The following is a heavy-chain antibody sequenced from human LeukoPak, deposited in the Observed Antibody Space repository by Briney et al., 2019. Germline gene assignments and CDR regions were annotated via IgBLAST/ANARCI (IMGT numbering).Heavy chain of an antibody. V-gene: IGHV4-39*07. CDR1: GGSISSSAYY. CDR2: IYYSGST. CDR3: ARDQASAAFDI. Sequence: SETLSLTCTVSGGSISSSAYYWGWIRQPPGKGLEWIGSIYYSGSTYYNPSLKSRVTISVDTSKNQFSLRVSSLTAADTAVYYCARDQASAAFDIWGQGTMVTVSS. J-gene: IGHJ3*02.